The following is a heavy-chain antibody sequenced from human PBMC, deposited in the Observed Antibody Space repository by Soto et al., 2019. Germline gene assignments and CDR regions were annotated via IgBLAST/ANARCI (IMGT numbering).Heavy chain of an antibody. CDR1: GFTFSDYS. J-gene: IGHJ4*02. D-gene: IGHD2-8*01. V-gene: IGHV3-48*01. Sequence: GGSLRLSCTASGFTFSDYSMNWVRHAPGKGLEWVSYISSSSGTIHYADSVKGRFTISRDNAKSSLFLHMNSLRAEDTAVYSCANAISSTTSDHYFGQGTLVTVSS. CDR3: ANAISSTTSDHY. CDR2: ISSSSGTI.